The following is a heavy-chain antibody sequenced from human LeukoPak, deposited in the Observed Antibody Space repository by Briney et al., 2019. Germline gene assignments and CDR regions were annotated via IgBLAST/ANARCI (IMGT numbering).Heavy chain of an antibody. CDR1: GGSFSGYY. D-gene: IGHD5-24*01. V-gene: IGHV4-34*01. CDR2: INHSGST. CDR3: ARGAWKEMDY. Sequence: SETLSLTCAVYGGSFSGYYWSWIRQPPGKGLEWIGEINHSGSTNYNPSLKSRVTISVDTSKNQFSLKLSSVTAADTAVYYCARGAWKEMDYWGQGTLVTVSS. J-gene: IGHJ4*02.